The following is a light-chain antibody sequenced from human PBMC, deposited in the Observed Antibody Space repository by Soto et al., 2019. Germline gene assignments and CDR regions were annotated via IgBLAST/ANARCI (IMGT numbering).Light chain of an antibody. Sequence: EIVMTQSPATLSVSPGVRATLSCRASQSISSNLAWYHQKPGQAPRLLIYGAYTMATGIPATFSGGASGTDFTLTISSLQSEDFAVYYCHQYNNWPLTWTFGQGTKVEI. CDR2: GAY. J-gene: IGKJ1*01. CDR1: QSISSN. CDR3: HQYNNWPLTWT. V-gene: IGKV3D-15*01.